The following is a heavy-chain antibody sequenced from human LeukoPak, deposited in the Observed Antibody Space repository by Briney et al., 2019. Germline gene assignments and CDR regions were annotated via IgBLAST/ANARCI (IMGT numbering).Heavy chain of an antibody. Sequence: GESLKISCKGSGYSFTSYWIGWVRQMPGKGLEWMGIIYPGDSDTRYSPSFQGQVTISADKSISTAYLQWSSLKASDTAMYYCARHLRAALWFGELSVNDAFDIWGQGTMVTVSS. CDR3: ARHLRAALWFGELSVNDAFDI. CDR1: GYSFTSYW. V-gene: IGHV5-51*01. D-gene: IGHD3-10*01. CDR2: IYPGDSDT. J-gene: IGHJ3*02.